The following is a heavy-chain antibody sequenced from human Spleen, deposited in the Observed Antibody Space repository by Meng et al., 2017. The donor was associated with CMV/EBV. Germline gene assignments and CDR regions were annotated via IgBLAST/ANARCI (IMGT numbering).Heavy chain of an antibody. J-gene: IGHJ6*02. CDR1: GGSFSGYN. Sequence: SETLSLTCAVYGGSFSGYNWSWIRQPPGKGLEWIGEINHSGSTNYNPSLKSRVTVSVDTSKKQFSLKVRSVTAADTAVYYCARGPHKNRYGGNSPRGYHYGMDVWGQGTTVTVSS. V-gene: IGHV4-34*01. D-gene: IGHD4-23*01. CDR3: ARGPHKNRYGGNSPRGYHYGMDV. CDR2: INHSGST.